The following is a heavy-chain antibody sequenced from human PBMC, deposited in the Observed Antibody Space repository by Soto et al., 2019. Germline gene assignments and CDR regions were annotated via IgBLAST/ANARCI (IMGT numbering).Heavy chain of an antibody. CDR2: INAGNGDT. V-gene: IGHV1-3*01. Sequence: ASVKVSCKASGYTFTSYPMHWVRQAPGQGLEWMGWINAGNGDTKYSQKFQGRVTITRDTSAFTAYMELSSLRSEDTAVYYCARDGSHYDSSGPGDYWCQGTLVTVPS. CDR3: ARDGSHYDSSGPGDY. D-gene: IGHD3-22*01. CDR1: GYTFTSYP. J-gene: IGHJ4*02.